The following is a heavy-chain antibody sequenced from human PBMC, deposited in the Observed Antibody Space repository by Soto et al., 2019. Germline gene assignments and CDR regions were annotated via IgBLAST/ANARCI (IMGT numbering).Heavy chain of an antibody. V-gene: IGHV1-18*04. CDR2: ISAYNGNT. CDR3: ARGIAAAGTGWFDP. D-gene: IGHD6-13*01. CDR1: GYTFTSYG. Sequence: ASVKVSCKASGYTFTSYGMSWVRQAPGQGLEWMGWISAYNGNTNYAQKLQGRVTMTTDTSTSTAYMELRSLRSDDTAVYYCARGIAAAGTGWFDPWGQGTLVTVSS. J-gene: IGHJ5*02.